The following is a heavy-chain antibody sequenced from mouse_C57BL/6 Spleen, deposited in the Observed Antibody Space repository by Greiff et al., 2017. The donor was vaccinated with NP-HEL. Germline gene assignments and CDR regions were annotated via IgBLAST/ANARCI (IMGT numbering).Heavy chain of an antibody. CDR1: GFTFTDYY. CDR2: IRNKANGYTT. D-gene: IGHD4-1*01. J-gene: IGHJ2*01. Sequence: EVMLVESGGGLVQPGGSLSLSCAASGFTFTDYYMSWVRQPPGTALEWLGFIRNKANGYTTEYSASVKGRFTISRDNYQSILYLQMNALRAEDSATYYCERYIGNWGPFDYWGQGTTLTVSS. V-gene: IGHV7-3*01. CDR3: ERYIGNWGPFDY.